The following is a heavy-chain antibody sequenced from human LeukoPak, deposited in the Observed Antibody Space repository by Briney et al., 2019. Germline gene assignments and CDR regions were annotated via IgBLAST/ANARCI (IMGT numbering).Heavy chain of an antibody. CDR2: VPYDGSNT. CDR3: GKEFFRSGMNLPDY. J-gene: IGHJ4*02. V-gene: IGHV3-30*02. CDR1: GFTFRNYG. Sequence: GGSLRLSCAASGFTFRNYGMHWVRQAPGKGLKGGAFVPYDGSNTYYADSVKGRFTISRDNPKNTLYLQMNSLRAEDTAVYYCGKEFFRSGMNLPDYWGQGTLVTVSS. D-gene: IGHD3-10*01.